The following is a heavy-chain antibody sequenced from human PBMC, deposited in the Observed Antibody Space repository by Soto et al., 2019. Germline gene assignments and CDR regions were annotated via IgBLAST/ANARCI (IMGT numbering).Heavy chain of an antibody. D-gene: IGHD2-2*01. Sequence: PSETLSLTCDVSGFSISSGRWWGWIRQSPGKGLEWIGHIYYSGTTYYSPSLKSRVTISVDTSKKQFSLKLTSVTAADTAMYYCARGYCSSTSCYEFDYWGQGTLVTVSS. CDR3: ARGYCSSTSCYEFDY. CDR1: GFSISSGRW. CDR2: IYYSGTT. V-gene: IGHV4-28*03. J-gene: IGHJ4*02.